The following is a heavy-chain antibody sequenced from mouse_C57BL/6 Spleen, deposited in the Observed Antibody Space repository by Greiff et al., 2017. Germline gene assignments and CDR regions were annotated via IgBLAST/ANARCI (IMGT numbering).Heavy chain of an antibody. Sequence: QVQLQQSGAELARPGASVKLSCKASGYTFTSYGISWVKQRTGQGLEWIGEIYPRRCNTYYNEKFKGKATLTADKSSSTAYMELRSLTSEDSAVYFCARKGAMDYWGQGTSVTVSS. CDR3: ARKGAMDY. J-gene: IGHJ4*01. V-gene: IGHV1-81*01. CDR1: GYTFTSYG. CDR2: IYPRRCNT.